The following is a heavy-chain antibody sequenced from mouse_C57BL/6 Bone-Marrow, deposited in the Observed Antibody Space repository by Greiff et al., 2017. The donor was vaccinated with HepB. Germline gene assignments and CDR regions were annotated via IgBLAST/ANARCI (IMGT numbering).Heavy chain of an antibody. D-gene: IGHD2-4*01. CDR2: INPGSGGT. CDR3: ARSVITTLYYYAMDY. Sequence: QVQLKQSGAELVRPGTSVKVSCKASGYAFTNYLIEWVKQRPGQGLEWIGVINPGSGGTNYNEKFKGKATLTADKSSSTAYMQLSSLTSEDSAVYFCARSVITTLYYYAMDYWGQGTSVTVSS. V-gene: IGHV1-54*01. J-gene: IGHJ4*01. CDR1: GYAFTNYL.